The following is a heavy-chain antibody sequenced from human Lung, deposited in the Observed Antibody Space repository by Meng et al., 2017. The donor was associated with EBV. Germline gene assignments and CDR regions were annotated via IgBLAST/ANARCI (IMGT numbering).Heavy chain of an antibody. CDR2: INHSGST. V-gene: IGHV4-34*01. D-gene: IGHD2-15*01. J-gene: IGHJ4*02. CDR3: AVTRYCSGGSCFDY. Sequence: QVQLKPGGEGLLKPSETRSLHWPFYGGSFSGYYWSWIRQPPGKGLEWIGEINHSGSTNYNPSLKSRVTISVDTSKNQFSLKLSSVTAADTAVYYCAVTRYCSGGSCFDYWGQGTLVTVSS. CDR1: GGSFSGYY.